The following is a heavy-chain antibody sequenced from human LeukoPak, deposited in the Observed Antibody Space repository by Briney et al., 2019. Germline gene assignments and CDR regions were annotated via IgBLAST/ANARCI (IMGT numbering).Heavy chain of an antibody. J-gene: IGHJ5*02. V-gene: IGHV3-23*01. CDR1: GLTFSRYA. CDR2: ISGSGGST. CDR3: AKDPFHCSGGSCIRWFDP. D-gene: IGHD2-15*01. Sequence: GGSLRLSCAASGLTFSRYAMSWVRQAPGRGLESVSAISGSGGSTYYADSLKGRFTISRDNSKNTLYLQMNSLRAEHTAVYYCAKDPFHCSGGSCIRWFDPWGQGTLVTVSS.